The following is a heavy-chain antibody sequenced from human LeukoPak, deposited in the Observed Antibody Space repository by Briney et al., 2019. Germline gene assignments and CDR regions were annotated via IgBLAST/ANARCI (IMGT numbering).Heavy chain of an antibody. D-gene: IGHD5-12*01. CDR3: ARDGGEKIVATTNPHYYYYYGMDV. J-gene: IGHJ6*02. V-gene: IGHV4-59*01. CDR2: IYYSGST. CDR1: GGSISSYY. Sequence: SETLSLTCTVSGGSISSYYWSWIRQPPGKGLEWIGYIYYSGSTNYNPSLKSRVTISVDTSKNQFSLKLSSVTAADTAVYYCARDGGEKIVATTNPHYYYYYGMDVWGQGTTVTVSS.